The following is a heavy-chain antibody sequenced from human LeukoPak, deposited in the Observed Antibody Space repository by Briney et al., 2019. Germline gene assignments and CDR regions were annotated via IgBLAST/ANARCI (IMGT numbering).Heavy chain of an antibody. J-gene: IGHJ4*02. D-gene: IGHD3-9*01. CDR2: ISAYNGNT. CDR3: ARDSEYYDILTGYYKSCLFDY. Sequence: ASVKVSCKASGYTFTGYYMHWVRQAPGQGLEWMGWISAYNGNTNYAQKLQGRVTMTTDTSTSTAYMELRSLRSDDTAVYYCARDSEYYDILTGYYKSCLFDYWGQGTLVTVSS. CDR1: GYTFTGYY. V-gene: IGHV1-18*04.